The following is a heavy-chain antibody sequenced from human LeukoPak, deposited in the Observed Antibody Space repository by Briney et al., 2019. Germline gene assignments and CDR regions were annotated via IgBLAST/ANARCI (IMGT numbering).Heavy chain of an antibody. CDR3: AKDYPPMIVAS. D-gene: IGHD3-22*01. J-gene: IGHJ5*02. V-gene: IGHV3-23*01. CDR1: GFTFSSYA. Sequence: GGSLRLPCAASGFTFSSYAMSWVRQAPGKGLEWVSAISGSGGSTYYADSVKGRFTISRDNSKNTLYLQKNSLRAEDTAVYYCAKDYPPMIVASWGQGTLVTVSS. CDR2: ISGSGGST.